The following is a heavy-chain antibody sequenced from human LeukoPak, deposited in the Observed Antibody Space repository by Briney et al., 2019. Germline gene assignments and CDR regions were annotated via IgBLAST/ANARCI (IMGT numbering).Heavy chain of an antibody. CDR1: GFTFSSYW. CDR2: IKQDGSEK. CDR3: ARDSRRDGYNYQDRSSYYFDY. D-gene: IGHD5-24*01. V-gene: IGHV3-7*05. Sequence: GGSLRLSCAASGFTFSSYWMSWVRQAPGKGLEWVANIKQDGSEKYYVDSVKGRFTISRDNSKNTLYLQMNSLRAEDTAVYYCARDSRRDGYNYQDRSSYYFDYWGQGTLVTVSS. J-gene: IGHJ4*02.